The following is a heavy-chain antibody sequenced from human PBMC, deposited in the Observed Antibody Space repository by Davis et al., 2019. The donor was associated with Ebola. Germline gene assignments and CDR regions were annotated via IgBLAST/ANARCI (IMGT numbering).Heavy chain of an antibody. V-gene: IGHV3-13*01. CDR2: IGTAGDT. CDR3: ARARFGEVFLDY. D-gene: IGHD3-10*01. CDR1: GFTFSSYD. Sequence: GESLKISCAASGFTFSSYDMHWVRQATGRGLEWVSTIGTAGDTYYPGSVKGRFTISRENAKNSLYLQINSLRAGDTAVYYCARARFGEVFLDYWGQGTLVTVSS. J-gene: IGHJ4*02.